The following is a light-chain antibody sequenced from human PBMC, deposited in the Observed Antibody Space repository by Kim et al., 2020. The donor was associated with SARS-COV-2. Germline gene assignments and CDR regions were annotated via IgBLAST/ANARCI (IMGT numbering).Light chain of an antibody. J-gene: IGKJ1*01. CDR2: GAS. V-gene: IGKV3-15*01. CDR1: QSVSSS. Sequence: EIVMTQSPATLSLSPGERATLSCRASQSVSSSLAWYQQKPGQAPRLLIYGASTRATGIPARFSGSGSGTEFTLTISSLQSEDFAVYYCQQYNNWTPWTFGQGTKVDIK. CDR3: QQYNNWTPWT.